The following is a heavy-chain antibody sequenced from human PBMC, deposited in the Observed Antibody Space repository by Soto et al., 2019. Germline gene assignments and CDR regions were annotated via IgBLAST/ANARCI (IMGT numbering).Heavy chain of an antibody. Sequence: GESLKISCAASGFMFSSYAMHWVRQAPGKGLEWVAVISYDGSNEYYADSVKGRFTISRDNSKNMLYLQMNSLRAEATAVYYCARPYSSGWYGDFDYWGQGTLVTVSS. V-gene: IGHV3-30-3*01. CDR2: ISYDGSNE. D-gene: IGHD6-19*01. J-gene: IGHJ4*02. CDR1: GFMFSSYA. CDR3: ARPYSSGWYGDFDY.